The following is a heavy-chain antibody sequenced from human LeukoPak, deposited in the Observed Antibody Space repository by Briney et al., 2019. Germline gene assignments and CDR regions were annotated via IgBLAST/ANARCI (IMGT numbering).Heavy chain of an antibody. Sequence: GGSLRLSCTAPGLTFSAYWVHWVRQAPGKGLVWVSQIKFDGSLASYADSVKGRFTISRDNAKNTLYLQMNTLGTEDTAVYYCVTGHYDSRMYFDLWGRGTLVTASS. J-gene: IGHJ2*01. CDR1: GLTFSAYW. D-gene: IGHD3-16*01. CDR3: VTGHYDSRMYFDL. CDR2: IKFDGSLA. V-gene: IGHV3-74*01.